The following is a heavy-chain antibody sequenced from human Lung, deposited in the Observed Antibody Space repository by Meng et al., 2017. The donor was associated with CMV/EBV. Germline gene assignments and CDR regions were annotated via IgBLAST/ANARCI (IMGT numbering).Heavy chain of an antibody. CDR1: GYPFGSYG. J-gene: IGHJ4*02. Sequence: QFHLLQSGPEVKKPGASVRVSCKASGYPFGSYGICWVRQAPGQGLEWMGWFVNYVDTYPAPKFQGRVTMTTDTHTNTAFMELRSLTSDDTAVYYCASGTPGRSYCDYWGQGTLVTVSS. CDR3: ASGTPGRSYCDY. D-gene: IGHD2-15*01. V-gene: IGHV1-18*01. CDR2: FVNYVDT.